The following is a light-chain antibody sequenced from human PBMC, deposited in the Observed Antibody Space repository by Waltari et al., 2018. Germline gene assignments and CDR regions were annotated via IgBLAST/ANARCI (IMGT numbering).Light chain of an antibody. V-gene: IGLV1-44*01. CDR1: GSNIGSRA. CDR3: ASRDDRLNGVG. J-gene: IGLJ2*01. CDR2: SNE. Sequence: QSVLTQAPSASGAPGQRVIISCSGSGSNIGSRAVNWYQQLPGRAPKLLIYSNEQRPPGAPHRFSGSRSGTSASLAISGLQSEDEAHYYCASRDDRLNGVGFGGGTKLTVV.